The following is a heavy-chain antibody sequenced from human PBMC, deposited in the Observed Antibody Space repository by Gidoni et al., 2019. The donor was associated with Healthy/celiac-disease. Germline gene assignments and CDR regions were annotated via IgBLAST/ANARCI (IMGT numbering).Heavy chain of an antibody. CDR2: INPSGGST. D-gene: IGHD2-15*01. J-gene: IGHJ5*02. V-gene: IGHV1-46*01. Sequence: QVQLVQSGAEVKKPGASVKVSCQASGYTFTSYYMPWVRQAPGHGLEWMGIINPSGGSTSYAQKYQGRVTMTMNTSTSTVYMELSSLRSGDTAVYYCAREGCSGGSCYSKANWFDPWGQGTLVTVSS. CDR1: GYTFTSYY. CDR3: AREGCSGGSCYSKANWFDP.